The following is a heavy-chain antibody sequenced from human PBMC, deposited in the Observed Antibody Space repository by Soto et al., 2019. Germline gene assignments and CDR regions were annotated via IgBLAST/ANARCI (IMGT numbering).Heavy chain of an antibody. Sequence: EVQLLESGGGLIQPGGSLRLSCAASGFTFSNYGMTWVRQAPGKGLEWVSVVSGSGGSKYYADSVKGRFTIFRDNSGNTLDLQMNSLRAEDTALYYCAKGPPVGANSWYFDPWGQGTLVTVSS. J-gene: IGHJ5*02. CDR1: GFTFSNYG. CDR3: AKGPPVGANSWYFDP. V-gene: IGHV3-23*01. D-gene: IGHD1-26*01. CDR2: VSGSGGSK.